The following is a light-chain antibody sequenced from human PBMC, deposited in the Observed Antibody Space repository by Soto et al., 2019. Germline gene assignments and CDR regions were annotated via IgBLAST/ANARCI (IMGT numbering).Light chain of an antibody. J-gene: IGKJ5*01. CDR1: QIFTNNQ. CDR3: QQRSDWPIT. Sequence: EMVLTQSPITLSLSPGERATLSCRASQIFTNNQLAWYQQKPGQAPRLLIYGASNRATGIPGRFSGSGSGTDFTLAINRLEPDDSAVYYCQQRSDWPITFGQGTRLEIK. CDR2: GAS. V-gene: IGKV3D-20*02.